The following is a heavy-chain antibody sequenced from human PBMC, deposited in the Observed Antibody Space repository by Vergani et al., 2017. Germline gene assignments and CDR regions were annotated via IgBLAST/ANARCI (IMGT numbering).Heavy chain of an antibody. V-gene: IGHV3-30*18. CDR2: ISYDGSNK. J-gene: IGHJ6*02. Sequence: QVQLVESGGGVVQPGRSLRLSCAASGFTFSSYGMHWVRQAPGKGLEWVAVISYDGSNKYYADSVKGRFTISRDNSKNTLYLQMNSLRAEDTAVYYCAKDRIRFLEWLWNYYYGMDGWGQGTTVTVSS. D-gene: IGHD3-3*01. CDR1: GFTFSSYG. CDR3: AKDRIRFLEWLWNYYYGMDG.